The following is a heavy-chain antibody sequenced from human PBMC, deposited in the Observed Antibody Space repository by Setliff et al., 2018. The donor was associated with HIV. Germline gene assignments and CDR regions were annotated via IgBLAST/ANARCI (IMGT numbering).Heavy chain of an antibody. CDR3: ASRIYYYDSNNFLREEGFDP. CDR2: IYTSGTT. J-gene: IGHJ5*02. CDR1: GYSINSGYY. V-gene: IGHV4-61*09. D-gene: IGHD3-22*01. Sequence: SETLSLTCAVSGYSINSGYYWGWIRQPAGKGLEWIGHIYTSGTTNYNPSLKSRVTISLDTSKNQFSLNLTSVTAADTAVYYCASRIYYYDSNNFLREEGFDPWGQGTLVTVSS.